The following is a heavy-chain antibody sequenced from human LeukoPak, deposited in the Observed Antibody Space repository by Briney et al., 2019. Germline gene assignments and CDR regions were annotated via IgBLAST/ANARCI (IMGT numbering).Heavy chain of an antibody. CDR2: IAHHGNSK. V-gene: IGHV3-30*02. Sequence: GGSLRLSCAASGFTFGSSAMHWVRQGPGKGLEWVAYIAHHGNSKYYADSVKGRFTISRDNSKRTLYLQMNSLRVDDTAVYYCAKDGSWSCTDWGQGTLVTVSS. CDR1: GFTFGSSA. CDR3: AKDGSWSCTD. J-gene: IGHJ4*02. D-gene: IGHD2-8*02.